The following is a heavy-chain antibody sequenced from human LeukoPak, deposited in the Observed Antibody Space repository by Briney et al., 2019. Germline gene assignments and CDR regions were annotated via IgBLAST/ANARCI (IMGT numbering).Heavy chain of an antibody. V-gene: IGHV1-3*01. Sequence: ASVKVSCKASGYTFTSYAMHWVRQAPGQRLEWIGWINAGNGNTKYSQKFQGRVTITRDTSASTAYMELSSLRSEDTAVYYCARALSYGDSLDYWGQGTLVTVSS. CDR1: GYTFTSYA. J-gene: IGHJ4*02. D-gene: IGHD4-17*01. CDR2: INAGNGNT. CDR3: ARALSYGDSLDY.